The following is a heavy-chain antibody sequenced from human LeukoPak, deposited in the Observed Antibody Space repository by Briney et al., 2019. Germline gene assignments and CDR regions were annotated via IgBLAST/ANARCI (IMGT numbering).Heavy chain of an antibody. CDR2: IYYSGST. Sequence: SETLSLTCTVSGGSISSSSYYWGGIRKPPGKGLGWMGVIYYSGSTNYNPSLKSRVTISVDTAKNQFSLKLSSVTAADTAVYYCASTPLAVAAPRGYFQHWGQGTLVTVSS. CDR3: ASTPLAVAAPRGYFQH. CDR1: GGSISSSSYY. D-gene: IGHD6-19*01. V-gene: IGHV4-39*07. J-gene: IGHJ1*01.